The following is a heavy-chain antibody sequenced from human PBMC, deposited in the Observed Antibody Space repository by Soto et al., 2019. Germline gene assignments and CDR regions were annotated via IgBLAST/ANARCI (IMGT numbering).Heavy chain of an antibody. CDR3: AKRPLTAAGFDY. CDR2: ISGSGGST. CDR1: GFTFSSYA. D-gene: IGHD6-13*01. J-gene: IGHJ4*02. V-gene: IGHV3-23*01. Sequence: GESLKISCAASGFTFSSYAMSWVRQAPGKGLEWVSAISGSGGSTYYADSVKGRFTISRDNSKNTVYLQMNSLRAEDTAVYYCAKRPLTAAGFDYWGQGTLVTVSS.